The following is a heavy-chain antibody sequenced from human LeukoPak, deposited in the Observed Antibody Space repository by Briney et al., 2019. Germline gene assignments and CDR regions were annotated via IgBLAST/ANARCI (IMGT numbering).Heavy chain of an antibody. Sequence: GASVKVSCKASGGTFSSYAISWVRQAPGQGLEWMGGIIPIFGTASYAQKFQGRVTITADKSTSTAYMELSSLRSEDTAVYYCARESGYSGYDSFDYWGQGTLVTVSS. V-gene: IGHV1-69*06. D-gene: IGHD5-12*01. CDR1: GGTFSSYA. CDR2: IIPIFGTA. J-gene: IGHJ4*02. CDR3: ARESGYSGYDSFDY.